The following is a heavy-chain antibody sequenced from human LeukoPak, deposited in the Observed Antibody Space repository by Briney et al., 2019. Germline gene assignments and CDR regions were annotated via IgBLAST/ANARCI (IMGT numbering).Heavy chain of an antibody. CDR3: ARDPRWGQQLGSWFDP. CDR2: ISAYNGNT. Sequence: VASVKVSCKASGYTFTSYGISWVRQAPGQGLEWMGWISAYNGNTNYAQKLQGRVTMTTDTSTSTAYMELRSLRSDDTAVYYCARDPRWGQQLGSWFDPWGQGTLVTVSS. D-gene: IGHD6-13*01. CDR1: GYTFTSYG. J-gene: IGHJ5*02. V-gene: IGHV1-18*01.